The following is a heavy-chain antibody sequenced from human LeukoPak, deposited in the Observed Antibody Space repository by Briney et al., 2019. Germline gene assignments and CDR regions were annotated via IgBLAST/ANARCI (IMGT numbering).Heavy chain of an antibody. CDR3: ARGYCSSTSCYIFDY. V-gene: IGHV4-30-2*01. CDR1: GGSISSGGYS. J-gene: IGHJ4*02. D-gene: IGHD2-2*01. CDR2: IYHSGST. Sequence: ASETLSLTCAVSGGSISSGGYSWSWIRQPPGKGLEWIGYIYHSGSTYYNPSLKSRVTISVDRSKNQFSLKLSSATAADTAVYYCARGYCSSTSCYIFDYWGQGTLVTVSS.